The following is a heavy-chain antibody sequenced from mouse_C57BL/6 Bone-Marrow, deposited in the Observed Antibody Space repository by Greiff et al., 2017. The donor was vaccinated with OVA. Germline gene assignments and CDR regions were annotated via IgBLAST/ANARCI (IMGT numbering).Heavy chain of an antibody. Sequence: VKLQQPGAELVKPGASVKLSCKASGYTFTSYWMHWVKQRPGQGLEWSGMIHPNSGSTNYNEKFKSKATLTVDKSSSTAYMQLSSLTSEDSAVYYCARLRRDFDYWGQGTTLTVSS. CDR2: IHPNSGST. J-gene: IGHJ2*01. D-gene: IGHD2-12*01. CDR1: GYTFTSYW. CDR3: ARLRRDFDY. V-gene: IGHV1-64*01.